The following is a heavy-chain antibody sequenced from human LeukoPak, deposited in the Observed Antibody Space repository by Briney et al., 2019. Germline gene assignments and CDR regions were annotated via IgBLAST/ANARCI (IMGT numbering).Heavy chain of an antibody. Sequence: PGESLKISCKASGYSFSTYWIGWVRQKPGKGLEWMGIIYPRDSAIRSSPSFQGQVTFSVDKSISTAYLQWPSLKASDTAVYYCARRTYCGGDCYSPFDFWGQGTLVTVSS. CDR2: IYPRDSAI. V-gene: IGHV5-51*03. CDR3: ARRTYCGGDCYSPFDF. J-gene: IGHJ4*02. CDR1: GYSFSTYW. D-gene: IGHD2-21*02.